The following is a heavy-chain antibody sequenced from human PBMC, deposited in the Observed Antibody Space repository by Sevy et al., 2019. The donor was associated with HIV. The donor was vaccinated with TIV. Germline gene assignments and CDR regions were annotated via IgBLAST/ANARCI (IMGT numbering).Heavy chain of an antibody. V-gene: IGHV4-39*01. D-gene: IGHD3-9*01. CDR3: ARLGGLRFFDWSSLNYFDY. J-gene: IGHJ4*02. Sequence: SETLSLTCSVSGGSISSSTYYWVWIRQPPGRGLEWIGSVYFTGSTYYNPSLKSRVTISVDTSKNEFSLKVNSVTAADTAVYYCARLGGLRFFDWSSLNYFDYWGQGTLVTVSS. CDR2: VYFTGST. CDR1: GGSISSSTYY.